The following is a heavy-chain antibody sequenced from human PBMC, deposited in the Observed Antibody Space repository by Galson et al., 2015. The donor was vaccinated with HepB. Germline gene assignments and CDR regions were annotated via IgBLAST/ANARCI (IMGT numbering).Heavy chain of an antibody. V-gene: IGHV3-48*02. D-gene: IGHD1-26*01. CDR2: ISSSSTTI. CDR1: GSTFSNYN. J-gene: IGHJ4*02. CDR3: TTTSGGYHYFDY. Sequence: SLRLSCAASGSTFSNYNMNWVRQVPGKGLEWVSYISSSSTTIYYADSVRGRFTISRDNAQNSLYLQMNSLRDEDTAVYNCTTTSGGYHYFDYWGQGTLVTVSS.